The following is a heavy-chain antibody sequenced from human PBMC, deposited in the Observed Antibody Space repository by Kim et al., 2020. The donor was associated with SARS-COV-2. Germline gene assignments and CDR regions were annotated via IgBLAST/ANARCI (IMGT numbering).Heavy chain of an antibody. CDR2: IYYSGST. CDR1: GGSISSGDYY. V-gene: IGHV4-30-4*01. CDR3: ARDYDSSGPHLN. J-gene: IGHJ4*02. D-gene: IGHD3-22*01. Sequence: SETLSLTCTVSGGSISSGDYYWSWIRQPPGKGLEWIGYIYYSGSTYYNPSLKSRVTISVDTSKNQFSLKLSSVTAADTAVYYCARDYDSSGPHLNWGQGTLVTVSS.